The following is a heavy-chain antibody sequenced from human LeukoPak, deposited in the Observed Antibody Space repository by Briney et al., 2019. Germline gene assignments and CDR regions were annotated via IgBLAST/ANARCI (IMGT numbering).Heavy chain of an antibody. CDR2: INPNSGGT. CDR1: GYTFTGYY. CDR3: ARDAGSSAGGTSWFDP. D-gene: IGHD6-6*01. Sequence: ALVKVSCKASGYTFTGYYMHWVRQAPGQGLEWMGWINPNSGGTNYAQKFQGRVTMTRDTSISTAYMELSRLRSDDTAVYYCARDAGSSAGGTSWFDPWGQGTLVTVSS. J-gene: IGHJ5*02. V-gene: IGHV1-2*02.